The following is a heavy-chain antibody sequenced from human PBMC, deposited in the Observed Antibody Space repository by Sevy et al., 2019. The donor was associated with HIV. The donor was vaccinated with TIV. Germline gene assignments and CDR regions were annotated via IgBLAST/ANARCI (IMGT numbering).Heavy chain of an antibody. V-gene: IGHV3-33*01. CDR2: NWVDGSKS. Sequence: GSLRLSCAASGFTFRSYGLPRVRQGPGQGPEWVGVNWVDGSKSYYADSVKGRFTNSRDIAKNTLHLQMNSLRAEDTAVYYCARDLEFYDYGDYGPAFMPDYWGQGTLVTVSS. CDR1: GFTFRSYG. J-gene: IGHJ4*02. CDR3: ARDLEFYDYGDYGPAFMPDY. D-gene: IGHD4-17*01.